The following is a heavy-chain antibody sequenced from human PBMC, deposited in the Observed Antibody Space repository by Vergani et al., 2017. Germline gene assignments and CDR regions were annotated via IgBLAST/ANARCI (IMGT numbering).Heavy chain of an antibody. CDR3: ARRGSYYPFDY. CDR1: GYSISSGYY. CDR2: IYHSGST. Sequence: QVQLQESGPGLVKPSETLSLTCAVSGYSISSGYYWGWIRQPPGKGLEWIGSIYHSGSTYYNPSLKSRFTISVDTSKNQFSLKLSSVTAADTAVYYCARRGSYYPFDYWGQGTLVTVSS. D-gene: IGHD1-26*01. V-gene: IGHV4-38-2*01. J-gene: IGHJ4*02.